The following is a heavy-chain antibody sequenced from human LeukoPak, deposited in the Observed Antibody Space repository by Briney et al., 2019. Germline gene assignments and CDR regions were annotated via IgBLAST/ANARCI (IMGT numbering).Heavy chain of an antibody. V-gene: IGHV1-18*04. CDR2: ISAYNGNT. CDR3: ARASSTTTLYYYYYGMDV. Sequence: ASVKVSCKASGYTFTSYGISWVRQAPGQGREGMGWISAYNGNTNYAQKLQGRVTMTTDTSTSTAYMELRSLRSDDTAVYYCARASSTTTLYYYYYGMDVWGKGTTVTVSS. D-gene: IGHD4-17*01. CDR1: GYTFTSYG. J-gene: IGHJ6*04.